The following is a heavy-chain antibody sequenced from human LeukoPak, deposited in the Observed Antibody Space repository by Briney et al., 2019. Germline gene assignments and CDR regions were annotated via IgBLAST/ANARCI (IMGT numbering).Heavy chain of an antibody. CDR1: GGSISSYY. D-gene: IGHD6-13*01. V-gene: IGHV4-59*01. CDR2: IYYSGST. J-gene: IGHJ4*02. Sequence: SETLSLTCTVSGGSISSYYWSWLRQPPGKGLEWIGYIYYSGSTNYNPSLKSRVTISVDTSKNQFSLKLSSVTAADTVVYYCARVIAAAGTQNFDYWGQGTLVTVSS. CDR3: ARVIAAAGTQNFDY.